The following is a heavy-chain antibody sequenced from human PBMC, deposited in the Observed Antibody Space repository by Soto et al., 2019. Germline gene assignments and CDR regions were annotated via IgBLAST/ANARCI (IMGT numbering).Heavy chain of an antibody. CDR1: GFNFITYA. D-gene: IGHD5-12*01. J-gene: IGHJ6*02. Sequence: QVQLAESGGGVVQPGTSLRLSCAASGFNFITYAMLWVRQAPGKGLEWVAFISYDGSNKYYAVSVKGRVTISRDHSKSTLHLQMNSLGAEDTAIYYCARGYSGYVTGYYYGMDLWGQGTTVTVSS. V-gene: IGHV3-30-3*01. CDR3: ARGYSGYVTGYYYGMDL. CDR2: ISYDGSNK.